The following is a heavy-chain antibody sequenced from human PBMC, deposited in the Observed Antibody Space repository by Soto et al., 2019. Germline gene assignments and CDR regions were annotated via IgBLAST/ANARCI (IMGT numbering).Heavy chain of an antibody. CDR3: ARDLKIYSSSAEFDY. V-gene: IGHV1-18*01. CDR2: ISAYNGNT. D-gene: IGHD3-22*01. J-gene: IGHJ4*02. Sequence: ASVKVSCKASGYTFTSYGISWVRQAPGQGLEWMGWISAYNGNTNYAQKLQGRVTMTTDTSTSTAYMELRSLGSDDTAVYYCARDLKIYSSSAEFDYRGQGTLVTVSS. CDR1: GYTFTSYG.